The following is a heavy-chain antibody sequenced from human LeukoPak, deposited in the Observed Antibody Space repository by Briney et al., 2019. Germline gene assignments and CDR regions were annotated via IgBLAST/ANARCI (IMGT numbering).Heavy chain of an antibody. Sequence: PGGSLRLSCTASGFTFSNYPINFVRQAPGKGLEWVSAISDNGGYTYYADSVQGRFTISRDNSKSTLCLQMNSLRAEDTAVYYCAKQLGYCSDGSCYFPYWGQGTLVTVSS. CDR3: AKQLGYCSDGSCYFPY. CDR2: ISDNGGYT. CDR1: GFTFSNYP. J-gene: IGHJ4*02. V-gene: IGHV3-23*01. D-gene: IGHD2-15*01.